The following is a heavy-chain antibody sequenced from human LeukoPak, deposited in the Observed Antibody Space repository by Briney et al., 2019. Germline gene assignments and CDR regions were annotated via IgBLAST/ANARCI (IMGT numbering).Heavy chain of an antibody. J-gene: IGHJ4*02. CDR3: ASAIVAHEGYYFDY. Sequence: GGSLRLSCAGPGFNGNSDYMTWVRQAPGKGLEWVSVIYSGGSTYYADSVKGRFTISRDNSKNTLYLQMNSLRAEDTAVYYCASAIVAHEGYYFDYWGQGTLVTVSS. CDR2: IYSGGST. V-gene: IGHV3-66*01. CDR1: GFNGNSDY. D-gene: IGHD5-12*01.